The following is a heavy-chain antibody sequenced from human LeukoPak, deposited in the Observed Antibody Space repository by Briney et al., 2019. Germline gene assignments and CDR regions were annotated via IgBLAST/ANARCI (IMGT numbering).Heavy chain of an antibody. D-gene: IGHD6-6*01. J-gene: IGHJ4*02. Sequence: SETLSLTCTVSGGSISSYYWSWIRQPPGKGLEWIGYIYYTGSTNYNPSLKSRVTISVDTSKNHFSLKLNSVTAADTAVYYCARGYSSSSEPFDYWGQGTLVTVSS. CDR2: IYYTGST. V-gene: IGHV4-59*01. CDR3: ARGYSSSSEPFDY. CDR1: GGSISSYY.